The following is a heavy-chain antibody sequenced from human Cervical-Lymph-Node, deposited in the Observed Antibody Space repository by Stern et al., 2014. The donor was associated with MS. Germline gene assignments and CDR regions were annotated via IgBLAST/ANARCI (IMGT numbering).Heavy chain of an antibody. D-gene: IGHD2-15*01. CDR1: GYRFSSYW. J-gene: IGHJ6*02. Sequence: VQLVQSGAEVKKPGESLKISCQGSGYRFSSYWIAWVRQMPGKGLEWMGIIYPGDSDTKYGPSFQGQGTISVDKSISTAYLQWSSLKASDTGTFYCARLGVVASTHSGMDVWGQGTTVTVSS. CDR3: ARLGVVASTHSGMDV. V-gene: IGHV5-51*01. CDR2: IYPGDSDT.